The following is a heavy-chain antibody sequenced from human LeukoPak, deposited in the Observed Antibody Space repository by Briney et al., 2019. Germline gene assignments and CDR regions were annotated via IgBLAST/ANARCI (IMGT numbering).Heavy chain of an antibody. CDR3: ARESDSSGFDY. J-gene: IGHJ4*02. CDR1: GFTFSSYE. Sequence: PGGSLRLPCAASGFTFSSYEMNWVRQAPGKGLEWVSYISSSGSTIYYADSVKGRFTISRDNAKNSLYLQMNSLRAEDTAVYYCARESDSSGFDYWGQGTLVTVSS. CDR2: ISSSGSTI. D-gene: IGHD3-22*01. V-gene: IGHV3-48*03.